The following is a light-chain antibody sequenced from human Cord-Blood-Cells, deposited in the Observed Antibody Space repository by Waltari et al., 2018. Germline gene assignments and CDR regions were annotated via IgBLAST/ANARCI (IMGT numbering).Light chain of an antibody. CDR1: SSDVGGYNS. CDR2: EVS. Sequence: QSALTQPPSASGSPGQSVTISCTGTSSDVGGYNSVSWYQQHPGQPPKLMIYEVSKRPSGVPDLFSGTKSANTASLTVSGLQAEDEADYYCSSYAGSNNLVFGGGTKLTVL. CDR3: SSYAGSNNLV. V-gene: IGLV2-8*01. J-gene: IGLJ2*01.